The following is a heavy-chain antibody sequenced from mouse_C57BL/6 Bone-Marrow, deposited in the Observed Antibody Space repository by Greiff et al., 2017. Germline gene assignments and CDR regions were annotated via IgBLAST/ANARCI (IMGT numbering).Heavy chain of an antibody. CDR1: GYTFTSYW. V-gene: IGHV1-53*01. Sequence: QVHVKQPGTELVKPGASVKLSCKASGYTFTSYWMHWVKQRPGQGLEWIGNINPSNGGTNYNEKFKSKATLTVDKSSSTAYMQLSSLTSEDSAVYYCARGVTTVVARAMDYWGQGTSVTVSS. CDR3: ARGVTTVVARAMDY. CDR2: INPSNGGT. D-gene: IGHD1-1*01. J-gene: IGHJ4*01.